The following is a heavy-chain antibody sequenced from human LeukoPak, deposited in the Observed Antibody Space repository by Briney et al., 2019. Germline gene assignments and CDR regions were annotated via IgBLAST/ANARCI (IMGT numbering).Heavy chain of an antibody. Sequence: RASVKVSCKASGYTFTGYYMQWVRQAPGQGLEWMGWINPDNGGTNYAQKFQGRVTMTRDMSISTAYMELSRLRSDDTAVYYCAGDPSNSGYDYLYYFDYWGQGTLVTVSS. CDR3: AGDPSNSGYDYLYYFDY. CDR2: INPDNGGT. V-gene: IGHV1-2*02. CDR1: GYTFTGYY. D-gene: IGHD5-12*01. J-gene: IGHJ4*02.